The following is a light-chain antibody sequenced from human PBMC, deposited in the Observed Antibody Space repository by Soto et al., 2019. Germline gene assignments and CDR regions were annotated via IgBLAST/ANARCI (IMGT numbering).Light chain of an antibody. J-gene: IGLJ1*01. CDR2: EGS. CDR3: CSYAGSSIPYV. CDR1: SSDVGSYNL. V-gene: IGLV2-23*01. Sequence: QSALTQPASVSGSPGQSITISCTGTSSDVGSYNLVSWYQQHPGKAPKLMIYEGSKRPSGVSNRFSGSKSGNTASLTISGLQAEDEADYYCCSYAGSSIPYVFGTGTKLPS.